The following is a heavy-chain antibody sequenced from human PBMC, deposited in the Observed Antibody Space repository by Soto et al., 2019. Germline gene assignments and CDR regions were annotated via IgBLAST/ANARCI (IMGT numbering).Heavy chain of an antibody. CDR3: ARDNGIAGLLDY. CDR1: GSSVSSDSAA. CDR2: TYYRSKWYN. Sequence: SQTLSVTCAISGSSVSSDSAAWNWIRQSPSRGLEWLGRTYYRSKWYNDFAVSVKSRITINPDISKNQFSLQLNSVTPEDTAVYYCARDNGIAGLLDYWGQGTKVTVSS. V-gene: IGHV6-1*01. D-gene: IGHD6-13*01. J-gene: IGHJ4*02.